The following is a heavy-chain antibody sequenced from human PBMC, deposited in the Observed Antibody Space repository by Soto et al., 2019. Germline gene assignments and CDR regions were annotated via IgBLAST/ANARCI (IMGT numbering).Heavy chain of an antibody. D-gene: IGHD3-22*01. CDR2: IYHSGST. CDR1: GGSISSGGYS. V-gene: IGHV4-30-2*01. CDR3: ASLPDYYDSSGFVY. Sequence: PSETLSLTCTVSGGSISSGGYSWSWIRQPPGKGLEWIGYIYHSGSTYYNPSLKSRVTISVDRSKNQFSLKLSSVTAADTAVYYCASLPDYYDSSGFVYWGQGTLVTAPQ. J-gene: IGHJ4*02.